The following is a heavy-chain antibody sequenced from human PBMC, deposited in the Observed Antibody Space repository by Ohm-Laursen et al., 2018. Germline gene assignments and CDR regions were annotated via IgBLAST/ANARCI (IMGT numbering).Heavy chain of an antibody. J-gene: IGHJ4*02. V-gene: IGHV3-21*01. Sequence: SLRLSCSASGFTFSSYSMNWVRQAPGKGLEWVSSISSSSSYIYYADSVKGLFTISRDNSKNTLYLQMNSLRAEDTAVYYCARGYWSTGFDYWGQGTLVTVSS. D-gene: IGHD2-2*01. CDR2: ISSSSSYI. CDR3: ARGYWSTGFDY. CDR1: GFTFSSYS.